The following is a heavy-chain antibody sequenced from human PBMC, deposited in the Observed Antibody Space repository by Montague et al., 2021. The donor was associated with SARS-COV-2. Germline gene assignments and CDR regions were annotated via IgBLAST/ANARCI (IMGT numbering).Heavy chain of an antibody. CDR2: ISYSGST. D-gene: IGHD5-18*01. CDR3: ARLGRGFSYAQSAFDI. J-gene: IGHJ3*02. V-gene: IGHV4-59*08. Sequence: SETLSLTCTVSGGSISSYYWSWIRQPQGKGLEWIGYISYSGSTNYNPSLKSRVTISVDTSKNQFSLKLSSVTAADTAVYYCARLGRGFSYAQSAFDIWGQGTMVTVSS. CDR1: GGSISSYY.